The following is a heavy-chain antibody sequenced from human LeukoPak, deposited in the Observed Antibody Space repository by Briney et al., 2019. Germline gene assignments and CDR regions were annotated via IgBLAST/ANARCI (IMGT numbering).Heavy chain of an antibody. J-gene: IGHJ4*02. CDR3: ARDPWVGYCSGGSCSRAY. Sequence: GGSLRLSCAASGFTFSSYWMHWVRQAPGKGLVWVSRINSDGSSTIYADSVKGRFTISRDNAKNTLYLQMNSLRAEDTAVYYCARDPWVGYCSGGSCSRAYWGQGTLVTVSS. D-gene: IGHD2-15*01. CDR2: INSDGSST. CDR1: GFTFSSYW. V-gene: IGHV3-74*01.